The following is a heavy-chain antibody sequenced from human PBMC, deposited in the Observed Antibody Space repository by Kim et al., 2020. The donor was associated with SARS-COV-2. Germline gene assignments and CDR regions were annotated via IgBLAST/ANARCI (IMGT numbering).Heavy chain of an antibody. Sequence: GGSLRLSCAASEFTFSNYWMHWVRQMPGQGLEWVSRIKSDGSSKDYADSVKGRFRITRDNAWNKMYLDMNGLRVEDTAVYYCARELKIDPSSPRQYDALDMGGGGTIVTVPS. CDR2: IKSDGSSK. J-gene: IGHJ3*02. V-gene: IGHV3-74*01. CDR3: ARELKIDPSSPRQYDALDM. D-gene: IGHD2-2*01. CDR1: EFTFSNYW.